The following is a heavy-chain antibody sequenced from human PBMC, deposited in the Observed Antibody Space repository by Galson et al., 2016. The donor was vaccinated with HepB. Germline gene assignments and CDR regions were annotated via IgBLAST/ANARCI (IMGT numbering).Heavy chain of an antibody. CDR1: GFTFSTAW. CDR3: ARDRGGGTRAFNN. J-gene: IGHJ3*01. Sequence: SLRLSCAGSGFTFSTAWIHWVRQDPGKGLEWVSRINIDGRTTDYVDSVKGRFTISRDNAKNTVYLQMNSQRVEDTAVSLGARDRGGGTRAFNNWGQGTMVAVSS. D-gene: IGHD3-16*01. CDR2: INIDGRTT. V-gene: IGHV3-74*01.